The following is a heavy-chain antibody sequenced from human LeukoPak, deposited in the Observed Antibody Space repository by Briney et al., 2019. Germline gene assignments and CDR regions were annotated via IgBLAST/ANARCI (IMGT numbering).Heavy chain of an antibody. CDR2: IYYSGNT. V-gene: IGHV4-39*01. J-gene: IGHJ4*02. CDR3: ARQTWIQLWFPLDF. Sequence: SETLSLTCSVSGASISSSSSYWGWIRQPPGKGLEWIGTIYYSGNTYYNPSLKSRVAISVDTSKNQFSLKLSSVTAADTAVYYCARQTWIQLWFPLDFWGQGTLVTVSS. D-gene: IGHD5-18*01. CDR1: GASISSSSSY.